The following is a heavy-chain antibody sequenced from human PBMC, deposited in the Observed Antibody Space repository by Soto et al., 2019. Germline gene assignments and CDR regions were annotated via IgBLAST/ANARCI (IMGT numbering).Heavy chain of an antibody. CDR1: GFCLSSYW. D-gene: IGHD2-15*01. Sequence: GGSLRLSCAASGFCLSSYWMHCVRQALGKGLVWVPRINSDGSSTSYADSVKGRFTISRDNAKNTLYLQMNSLRAEDTAVYYCVRTCLVGAAATRDDSRAQRSPVPVS. V-gene: IGHV3-74*01. CDR3: VRTCLVGAAATRDDS. CDR2: INSDGSST. J-gene: IGHJ5*01.